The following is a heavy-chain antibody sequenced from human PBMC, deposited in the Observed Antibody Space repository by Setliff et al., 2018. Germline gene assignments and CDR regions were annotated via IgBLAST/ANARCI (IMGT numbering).Heavy chain of an antibody. CDR2: INTNTGNP. J-gene: IGHJ6*03. Sequence: ASVKVSCKASGYTFTSYAMSWIRQAPGQGLEWMGWINTNTGNPSYAQGFTGRFVFSLDTSVSTAYLQISSLKPEDTAMYYCARASRFATIVWKGDYYMDVWGKGTTVTVSS. CDR1: GYTFTSYA. V-gene: IGHV7-4-1*02. CDR3: ARASRFATIVWKGDYYMDV. D-gene: IGHD3-16*02.